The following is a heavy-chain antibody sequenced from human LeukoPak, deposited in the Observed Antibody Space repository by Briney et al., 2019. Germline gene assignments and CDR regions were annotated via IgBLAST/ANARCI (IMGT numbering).Heavy chain of an antibody. V-gene: IGHV3-23*01. CDR1: GFTLSSYA. D-gene: IGHD6-19*01. Sequence: GGSLRLSCAASGFTLSSYAMSWVRQGPGKELEWVSAISVSGNTYHADSVKGRFTISRDSSKNTLYLQMNSLRAGDAAVYYCTRSSGWYGLSWGQGTLVTVSS. J-gene: IGHJ1*01. CDR3: TRSSGWYGLS. CDR2: ISVSGNT.